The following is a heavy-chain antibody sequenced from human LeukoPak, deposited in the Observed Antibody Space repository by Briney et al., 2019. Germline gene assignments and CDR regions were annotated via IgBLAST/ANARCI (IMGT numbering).Heavy chain of an antibody. V-gene: IGHV4-39*01. J-gene: IGHJ4*02. CDR3: ARLGAGPTYYDFWSGYSSFYFDY. D-gene: IGHD3-3*01. CDR1: GGSISSGDYY. Sequence: SETLPLTCTVSGGSISSGDYYWGWIRQPPGKGLEWIGGIHYSGNTYYNPSLKSRVTISVDTSKNQFSLKLSSVTAADTAVYYCARLGAGPTYYDFWSGYSSFYFDYWGQGTLVTVSS. CDR2: IHYSGNT.